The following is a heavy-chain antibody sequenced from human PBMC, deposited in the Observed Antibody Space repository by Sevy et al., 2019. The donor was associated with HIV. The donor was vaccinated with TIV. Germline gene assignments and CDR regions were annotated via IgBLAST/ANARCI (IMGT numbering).Heavy chain of an antibody. V-gene: IGHV3-33*08. Sequence: GGSLRLSCEASGFPFTNHGVHWVRQAPGKGLAWVALMWFDGSNKYYAYSVKDRFTVSRDDSKNTLYLQMNSLRADDTAIYYCARDREFYDHGEYGPTSAPDLWGQGTLVTVSS. J-gene: IGHJ5*02. CDR3: ARDREFYDHGEYGPTSAPDL. CDR1: GFPFTNHG. D-gene: IGHD4-17*01. CDR2: MWFDGSNK.